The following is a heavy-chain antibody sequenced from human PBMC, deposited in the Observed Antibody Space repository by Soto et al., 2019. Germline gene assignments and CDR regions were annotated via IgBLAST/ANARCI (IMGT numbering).Heavy chain of an antibody. CDR2: IYYSGST. J-gene: IGHJ4*02. Sequence: SETLSLTCTVSGGSISSSSYYWGWIRQPPGKGLEWIGSIYYSGSTYYNPSLKSRVTISVDTSKNQFSLKLSSVTAADTAVYYCAAFGGGSGSYYSVMFDYWGQGTLVTVSS. CDR1: GGSISSSSYY. V-gene: IGHV4-39*01. CDR3: AAFGGGSGSYYSVMFDY. D-gene: IGHD3-10*01.